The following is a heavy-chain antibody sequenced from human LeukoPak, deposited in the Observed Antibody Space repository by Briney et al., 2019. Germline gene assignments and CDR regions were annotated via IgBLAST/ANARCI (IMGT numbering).Heavy chain of an antibody. V-gene: IGHV4-39*07. Sequence: SETLSLTCTVSGDSIASSTFYWGWIRQPPGKGLEWIGSIHYSGDTYYGSSLKSRVTLSIDTSKNHLSLKLSSVSAADTAVYYCARETNFYYYMDVWGKGTTVTVSS. CDR1: GDSIASSTFY. CDR2: IHYSGDT. D-gene: IGHD1-1*01. J-gene: IGHJ6*03. CDR3: ARETNFYYYMDV.